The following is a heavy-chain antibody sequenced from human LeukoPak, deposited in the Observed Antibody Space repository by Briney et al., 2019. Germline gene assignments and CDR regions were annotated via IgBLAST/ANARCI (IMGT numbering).Heavy chain of an antibody. D-gene: IGHD5-18*01. V-gene: IGHV3-43*01. Sequence: GGSLRLSCAASGFTFDDYTMHWVRQAPGKGLEWVSLISWDGGSTYYADSVKGRFTISRDNSKNSLYLQMNSLRTEDTALYYCAKDIGGYSYGYENWGQGTLVTVSS. CDR3: AKDIGGYSYGYEN. CDR2: ISWDGGST. CDR1: GFTFDDYT. J-gene: IGHJ4*02.